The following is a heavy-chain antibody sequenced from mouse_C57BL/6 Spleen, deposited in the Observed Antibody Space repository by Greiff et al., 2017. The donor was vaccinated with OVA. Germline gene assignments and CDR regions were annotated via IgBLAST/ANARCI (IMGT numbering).Heavy chain of an antibody. Sequence: QVQLQQPGAELVRPGSSVKLSCKASGYTFTSYWMDWVKQRPGQGLEWIGNIYPSDSETHYNQKFKDKATLTVDKSSSTAYMQLSSLTSEDSAVYYGARPYYGSSYGYFDVWGTGTTVTVSS. V-gene: IGHV1-61*01. J-gene: IGHJ1*03. CDR1: GYTFTSYW. CDR2: IYPSDSET. D-gene: IGHD1-1*01. CDR3: ARPYYGSSYGYFDV.